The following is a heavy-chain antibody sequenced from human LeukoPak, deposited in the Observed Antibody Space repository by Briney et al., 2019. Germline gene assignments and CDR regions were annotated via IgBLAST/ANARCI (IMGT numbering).Heavy chain of an antibody. CDR3: ARGPAANSGNYYAGDY. Sequence: GGSLRLSCAASGFTSSSYGMHWVRQAPGKGLEWVAVISYDGSNKYYADSVKGRFTISRDNAKNTLYLQMNSLKSEDSAAYYCARGPAANSGNYYAGDYWGQGTLVTVSS. CDR1: GFTSSSYG. D-gene: IGHD1-26*01. V-gene: IGHV3-30*03. CDR2: ISYDGSNK. J-gene: IGHJ4*02.